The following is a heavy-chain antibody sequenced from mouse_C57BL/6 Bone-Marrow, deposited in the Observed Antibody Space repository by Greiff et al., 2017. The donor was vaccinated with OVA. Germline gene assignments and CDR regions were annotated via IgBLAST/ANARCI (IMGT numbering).Heavy chain of an antibody. D-gene: IGHD2-13*01. J-gene: IGHJ2*01. V-gene: IGHV1-76*01. CDR2: IYPGSGNT. CDR3: ERDDGDVVEY. CDR1: GYTFTDHY. Sequence: QVQLQQSGAEVVRPGASVKLSCKASGYTFTDHYINWVKQRPGQGLEWIARIYPGSGNTYYNEKFKSKATLTVDKSSNTAYMQLSSLTSEESAVYCGERDDGDVVEYGGRGTTPTVSS.